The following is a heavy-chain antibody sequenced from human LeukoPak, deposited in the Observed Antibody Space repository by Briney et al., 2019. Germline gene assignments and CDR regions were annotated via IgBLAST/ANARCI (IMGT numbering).Heavy chain of an antibody. CDR2: INHSGST. D-gene: IGHD3-3*01. CDR1: GGSFSGYY. CDR3: ARVTQGYYDFWSGYYWGSDFDY. Sequence: SETLSLTCAVYGGSFSGYYWSWIRQPPGKGLEWIGEINHSGSTNYNPSLKSRVTISVDTSKNQFSLKLSSVTAADTAVYYCARVTQGYYDFWSGYYWGSDFDYWGQGTLVTVSS. V-gene: IGHV4-34*01. J-gene: IGHJ4*02.